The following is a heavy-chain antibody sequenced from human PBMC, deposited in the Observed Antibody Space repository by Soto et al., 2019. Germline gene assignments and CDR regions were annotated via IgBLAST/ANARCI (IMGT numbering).Heavy chain of an antibody. CDR2: IYSGGST. CDR3: TRTRWLQPFDY. CDR1: GFTVSSDY. V-gene: IGHV3-66*01. J-gene: IGHJ4*02. Sequence: EVQLVESGGGSVQPGESLRLSCAASGFTVSSDYMNWVRQAPGKGLEWVSIIYSGGSTSYADSVKGRFTISRDNSKNTLYLQMNSLRVDDTAVYYCTRTRWLQPFDYWGQGTLVTVSS. D-gene: IGHD5-12*01.